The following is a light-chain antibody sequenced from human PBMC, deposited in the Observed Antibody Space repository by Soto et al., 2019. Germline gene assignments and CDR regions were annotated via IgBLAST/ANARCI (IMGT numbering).Light chain of an antibody. CDR2: DAS. CDR3: QQRSNWPLT. J-gene: IGKJ1*01. CDR1: QSVSRF. V-gene: IGKV3-11*01. Sequence: EIVLTQSPATLSLSPGERATLSCRASQSVSRFFAWYQQKPGQTPRLLIYDASNRARGIPARFIGSGSGTDFALTISCLEPEDFAVYYCQQRSNWPLTFGQGTKLEIK.